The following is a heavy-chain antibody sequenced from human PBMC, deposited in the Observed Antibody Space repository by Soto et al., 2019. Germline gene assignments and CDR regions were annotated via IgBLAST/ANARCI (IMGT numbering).Heavy chain of an antibody. V-gene: IGHV4-30-2*01. Sequence: QLQLQESGSGLVKPSQTLSLTCAVSGGSISSGTYSWSWIRQPPGEGLEWIGYIFHSGHTFYNPSPMTRVTISPATAKNQFSLKLSSVTAADTAVYYCVSDGDYYDSAGYLTIWGQGTMVTVSP. J-gene: IGHJ3*02. CDR3: VSDGDYYDSAGYLTI. D-gene: IGHD3-22*01. CDR1: GGSISSGTYS. CDR2: IFHSGHT.